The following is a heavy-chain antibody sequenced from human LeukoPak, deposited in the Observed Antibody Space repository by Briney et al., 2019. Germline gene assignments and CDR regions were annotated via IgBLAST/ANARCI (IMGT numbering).Heavy chain of an antibody. CDR1: GFTVSSYY. CDR3: ARDLDDILTGYYTDY. CDR2: IYSGGST. J-gene: IGHJ4*02. Sequence: GGSLRLSCAASGFTVSSYYMSWVRQAPGKGLEWVSVIYSGGSTYYADSVKGRFTISRDNSKNTLYLQMNSLRAEDTAVYYCARDLDDILTGYYTDYWGQGTLVTVSS. D-gene: IGHD3-9*01. V-gene: IGHV3-66*01.